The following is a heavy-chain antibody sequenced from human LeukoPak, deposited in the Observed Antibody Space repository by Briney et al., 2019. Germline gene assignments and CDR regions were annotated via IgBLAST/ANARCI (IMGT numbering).Heavy chain of an antibody. D-gene: IGHD6-13*01. CDR3: ATSGYSSSWTGYYYYMDV. J-gene: IGHJ6*03. CDR1: GGSISSSSYY. CDR2: IYYSGST. V-gene: IGHV4-39*01. Sequence: SETLSLTCTVSGGSISSSSYYWGWIRQPPGKGLEWIGSIYYSGSTYYNPSLKSRVTISVDTSKNQFSLKLSSVTAADTAVYYCATSGYSSSWTGYYYYMDVWRKGTTVTVSS.